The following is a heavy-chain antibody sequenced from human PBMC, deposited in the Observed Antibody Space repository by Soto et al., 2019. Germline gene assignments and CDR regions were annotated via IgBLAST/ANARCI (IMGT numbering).Heavy chain of an antibody. J-gene: IGHJ4*02. V-gene: IGHV4-39*01. Sequence: LSLTCTVSGGSISSSSYYWGWIRQPPGKGLEWIGSIYYSGSTYYNPSLKSRVTISVDTSKNQFSLKLSSVTAADTAVYYCARLIYDYVWGSYRLAGEPKYYFDYWGQGTLVTVSS. CDR3: ARLIYDYVWGSYRLAGEPKYYFDY. CDR1: GGSISSSSYY. CDR2: IYYSGST. D-gene: IGHD3-16*02.